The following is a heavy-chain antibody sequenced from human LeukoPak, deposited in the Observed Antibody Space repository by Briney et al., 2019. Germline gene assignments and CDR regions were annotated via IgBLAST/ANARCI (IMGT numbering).Heavy chain of an antibody. Sequence: PSETLPLTCTVSGGSISSYYWSWIRQPPGKGLEWIGYIYYSGSTNYNPSLKSRVTISVDTSKNQFSLKLSSVTAADTAVYYCARVAGSRTLYYYYYGMDVWGQGTTVTVSS. CDR1: GGSISSYY. V-gene: IGHV4-59*01. D-gene: IGHD3-10*01. J-gene: IGHJ6*02. CDR3: ARVAGSRTLYYYYYGMDV. CDR2: IYYSGST.